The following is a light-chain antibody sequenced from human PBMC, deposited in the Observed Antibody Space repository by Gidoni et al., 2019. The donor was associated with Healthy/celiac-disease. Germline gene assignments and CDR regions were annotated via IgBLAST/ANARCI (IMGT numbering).Light chain of an antibody. Sequence: DIVMTQSPAPLAVSLGERATINCKSSQSVLYSFNNKNYLACYQQKPGQPPKLLIYWASTRESGVPDRFSGSGSGTDFTLTISSLQAEDVAVYYCQQYYSTLSYTFGQGTKLEIK. CDR2: WAS. CDR3: QQYYSTLSYT. J-gene: IGKJ2*01. CDR1: QSVLYSFNNKNY. V-gene: IGKV4-1*01.